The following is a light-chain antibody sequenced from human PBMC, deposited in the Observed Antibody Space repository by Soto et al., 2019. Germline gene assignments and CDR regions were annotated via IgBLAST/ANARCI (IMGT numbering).Light chain of an antibody. J-gene: IGKJ2*01. CDR1: QSLAYSDGNTY. Sequence: DIVMTQTPLSSPVTLGQPASISCRSSQSLAYSDGNTYLSWLQQRPGQPPRLLIYQISKRLSGVPDRFSGSGAVTDFTLKISRVEAEDVGFYYCMQQTHIPPTFGQGTKLEIK. V-gene: IGKV2-24*01. CDR2: QIS. CDR3: MQQTHIPPT.